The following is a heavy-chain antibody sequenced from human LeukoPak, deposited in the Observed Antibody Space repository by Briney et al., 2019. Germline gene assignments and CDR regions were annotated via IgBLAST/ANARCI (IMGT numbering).Heavy chain of an antibody. CDR3: ARHYNSGWYFDC. CDR2: IYPGDSAT. V-gene: IGHV5-51*01. CDR1: GYSFSSYW. Sequence: GESLKISCKGSGYSFSSYWIGWVRQMPGKGLEWMGIIYPGDSATTYSPSFEGQVTISADKSISTAYLQWSSLKASDTAVYYCARHYNSGWYFDCWGQGTLVTV. D-gene: IGHD6-19*01. J-gene: IGHJ4*02.